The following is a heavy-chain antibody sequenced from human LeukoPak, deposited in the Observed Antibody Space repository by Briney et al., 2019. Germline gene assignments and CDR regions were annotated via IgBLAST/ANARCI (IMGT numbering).Heavy chain of an antibody. J-gene: IGHJ3*02. CDR1: GFTFDDYD. D-gene: IGHD3-3*01. CDR2: INWSGSSR. Sequence: GGSLRLSCAGSGFTFDDYDMSWIRQAPGKGLEWVSFINWSGSSRGYVDSVKGRFTISSDKAKNSLYLEMNSLRGEDTAVFYCGIVGNSSFGTAMDVFDMWRKETWVTVS. V-gene: IGHV3-20*04. CDR3: GIVGNSSFGTAMDVFDM.